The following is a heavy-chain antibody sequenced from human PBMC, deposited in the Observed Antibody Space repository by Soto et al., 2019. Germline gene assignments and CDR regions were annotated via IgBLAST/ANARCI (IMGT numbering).Heavy chain of an antibody. CDR1: GFTFSSYG. CDR2: IWYDGSNK. J-gene: IGHJ4*02. Sequence: RLSCAASGFTFSSYGMHWVRQAPGKGLEWVAVIWYDGSNKYYADSVKGRFTISRDNSKNTLYLQMNSLRAEDTAVYYCARDQGGYSSSFYFDYWGQGTLVTVSS. V-gene: IGHV3-33*01. D-gene: IGHD6-6*01. CDR3: ARDQGGYSSSFYFDY.